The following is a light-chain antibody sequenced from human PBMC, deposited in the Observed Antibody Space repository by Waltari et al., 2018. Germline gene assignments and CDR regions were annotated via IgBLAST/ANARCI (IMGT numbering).Light chain of an antibody. V-gene: IGKV1-9*01. CDR3: QQLNIYPHT. Sequence: DIQLTQSPSFLSASVGDRVTITCRASQGISRYLAWYQQRPGTAPELLISAASTLQSGVPSRFSGSESGTEFTLTISSLQPEDFATYYCQQLNIYPHTFGQGTKLEI. CDR1: QGISRY. CDR2: AAS. J-gene: IGKJ2*01.